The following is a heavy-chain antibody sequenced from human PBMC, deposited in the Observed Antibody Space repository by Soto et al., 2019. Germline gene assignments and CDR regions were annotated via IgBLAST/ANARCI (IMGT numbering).Heavy chain of an antibody. Sequence: QVQLQESGPRLVKPSETLSLTCTVSGDSISSYYWTWIRQPPGKGLEYIGYIYYSGRTYCNPSLKSRVTISLDTSKNQFSLKLSSVTAADTAVYYCARGHLGITTTGTWYDFDYWGQGTLVTVSS. CDR1: GDSISSYY. D-gene: IGHD2-15*01. CDR3: ARGHLGITTTGTWYDFDY. J-gene: IGHJ4*02. V-gene: IGHV4-59*01. CDR2: IYYSGRT.